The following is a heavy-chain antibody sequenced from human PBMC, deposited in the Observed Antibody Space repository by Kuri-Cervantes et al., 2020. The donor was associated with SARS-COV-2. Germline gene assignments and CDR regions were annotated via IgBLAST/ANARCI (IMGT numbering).Heavy chain of an antibody. D-gene: IGHD3-22*01. J-gene: IGHJ4*02. V-gene: IGHV3-30*04. Sequence: GGPLRLPCAASGFTFSSYAIHWVRQAPGKGLEWVAVISYDGSNKYYADSVKGRFTISRDNSKNTLYLQMNSLRTEDTAIYYCATLFDSSGFMFDYWGQGTLVTVSS. CDR2: ISYDGSNK. CDR1: GFTFSSYA. CDR3: ATLFDSSGFMFDY.